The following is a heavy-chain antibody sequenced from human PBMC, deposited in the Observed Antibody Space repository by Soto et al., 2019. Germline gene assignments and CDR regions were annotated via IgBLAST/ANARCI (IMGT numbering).Heavy chain of an antibody. CDR1: AFTFSGYW. D-gene: IGHD1-26*01. CDR2: IKQEGSEK. J-gene: IGHJ6*02. Sequence: PGGALRLFCAASAFTFSGYWMSWVRQAPGRGLEWVANIKQEGSEKSYVDSVKGRFTISRDNAKNSLYLQMNSLRAEDAAVYYCARGSQGNDGLLYGVDVWRQG. CDR3: ARGSQGNDGLLYGVDV. V-gene: IGHV3-7*03.